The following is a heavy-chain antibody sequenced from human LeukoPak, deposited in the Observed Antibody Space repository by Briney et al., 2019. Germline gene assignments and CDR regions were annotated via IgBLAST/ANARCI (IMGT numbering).Heavy chain of an antibody. CDR3: AKSIPAIAVAVSTRQ. CDR2: IRYDGSNK. J-gene: IGHJ4*02. D-gene: IGHD6-19*01. Sequence: PGGSLRLSCAASGFTFGSHGMHWVRQAPGKGLEWVAFIRYDGSNKNYADSVKGRFTISRDNSKNTLYLQMNSLKPDDTAMYYCAKSIPAIAVAVSTRQWGQGTLVTVSS. V-gene: IGHV3-30*02. CDR1: GFTFGSHG.